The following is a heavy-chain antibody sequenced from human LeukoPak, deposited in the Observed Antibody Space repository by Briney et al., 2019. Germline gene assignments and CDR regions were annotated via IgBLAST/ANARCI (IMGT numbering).Heavy chain of an antibody. CDR3: ARGRSTTTVAYFDS. CDR1: GGTFSSYA. CDR2: IIPIFGTA. J-gene: IGHJ4*02. Sequence: ASVKVSCKASGGTFSSYAISWVRQAPGQGLEWMGGIIPIFGTAKYAQKFQGRVTITADKSTSTAYMELSSLRSEDTAVYYCARGRSTTTVAYFDSWGQGTLVTVSS. V-gene: IGHV1-69*06. D-gene: IGHD4-23*01.